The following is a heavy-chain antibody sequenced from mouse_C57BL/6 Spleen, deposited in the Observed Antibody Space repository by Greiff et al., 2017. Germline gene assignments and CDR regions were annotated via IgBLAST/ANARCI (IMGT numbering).Heavy chain of an antibody. Sequence: EVHLVESGEGLVKPGGSLKLSCAASGFTFSSYAMSWVRQTPEKRLEWVAYISSGGDYIYYADTVKGRFTISRDNARNTLYLQMSSLKSEDTAMYYCTRVYGSSYAMDYWGQGTSVTVSS. J-gene: IGHJ4*01. CDR2: ISSGGDYI. CDR3: TRVYGSSYAMDY. D-gene: IGHD1-1*01. CDR1: GFTFSSYA. V-gene: IGHV5-9-1*02.